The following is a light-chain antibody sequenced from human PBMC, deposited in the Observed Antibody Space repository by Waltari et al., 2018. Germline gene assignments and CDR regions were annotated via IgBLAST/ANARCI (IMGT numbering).Light chain of an antibody. CDR3: QSYDSSLSGSV. J-gene: IGLJ3*02. Sequence: QSVLTQPPSVSGAPGQRVTISGTGSSSNIGAGYDVHWYQQLPGTAPKVLIYGTSNRPSGVPDRFSGSKSGTSASLAITGLQAEDEADYYCQSYDSSLSGSVFGGGTKVTVL. CDR1: SSNIGAGYD. V-gene: IGLV1-40*01. CDR2: GTS.